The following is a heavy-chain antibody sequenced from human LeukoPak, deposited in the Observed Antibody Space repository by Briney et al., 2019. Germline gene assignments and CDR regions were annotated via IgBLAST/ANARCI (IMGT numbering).Heavy chain of an antibody. CDR3: AKVQEKGTSLSPFHY. CDR2: ISGSGGVT. V-gene: IGHV3-23*01. CDR1: GFTFSNYA. Sequence: GGSESLSCEASGFTFSNYAMSWVRQAPGKGLEWVSAISGSGGVTYYADSVKGRFTISRDNSKNTLYVQGNSLRAADTAVYYCAKVQEKGTSLSPFHYWGQGTLVTVSS. J-gene: IGHJ4*02. D-gene: IGHD5-24*01.